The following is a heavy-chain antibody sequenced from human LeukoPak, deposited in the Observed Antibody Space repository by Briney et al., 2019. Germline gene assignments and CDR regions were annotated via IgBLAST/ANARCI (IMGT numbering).Heavy chain of an antibody. J-gene: IGHJ4*02. V-gene: IGHV1-2*02. CDR3: ARGAAGTHFDY. CDR2: INPNSGGT. D-gene: IGHD6-13*01. Sequence: ASVKVSCKASGYTFTGYYMHWVRQAPGQGLEWMGWINPNSGGTNYAQKFQGRVTMTRDMSASTVYMELSSLRSEDTAVYYCARGAAGTHFDYWGQGTLVTVSS. CDR1: GYTFTGYY.